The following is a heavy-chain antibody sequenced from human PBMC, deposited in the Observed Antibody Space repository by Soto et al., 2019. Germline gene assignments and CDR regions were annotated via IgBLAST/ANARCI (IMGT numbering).Heavy chain of an antibody. V-gene: IGHV4-4*07. CDR2: IYTTGAT. Sequence: QVQLQESGPGLMKPSETLSLTCSVSGDSISRKYWSWLRQPAGGGLEWIGRIYTTGATNYNSSLKSRVSMSVDTSKNQFSLRLTSVTAADTAVYFCAMTVIAPSPYLDHWGQGLLVTVSS. D-gene: IGHD4-17*01. CDR1: GDSISRKY. J-gene: IGHJ4*02. CDR3: AMTVIAPSPYLDH.